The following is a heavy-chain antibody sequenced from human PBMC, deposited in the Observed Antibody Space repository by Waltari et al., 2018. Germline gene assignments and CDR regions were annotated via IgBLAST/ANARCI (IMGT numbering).Heavy chain of an antibody. D-gene: IGHD6-13*01. CDR1: GDSIGSGYYY. V-gene: IGHV4-39*07. Sequence: QLQLRESGPGLLKPSETLSLTCSVSGDSIGSGYYYWGWIRQAPGKGLEWIGSIDFAGGTDYNPAPKRRLTISVDTSKNQFSLRLSSVTAADTAVYYCAREVGGSSWSTTPRGDAFDIWGQGTMVTVSS. J-gene: IGHJ3*02. CDR2: IDFAGGT. CDR3: AREVGGSSWSTTPRGDAFDI.